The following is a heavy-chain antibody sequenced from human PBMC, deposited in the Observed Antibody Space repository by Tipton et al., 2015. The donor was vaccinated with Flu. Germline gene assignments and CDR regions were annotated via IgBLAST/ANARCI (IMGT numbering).Heavy chain of an antibody. CDR1: GGSFSGYY. D-gene: IGHD3-16*01. V-gene: IGHV4-34*01. Sequence: TLSLTCAVYGGSFSGYYWSWIRQPPGKGLEWIGEINHSGTTNYSPSLKSRVTISVDTSKNQFSLKLSSVTAADTAVYYCARAGTTWGRMDVWGQGTTVTVSS. CDR2: INHSGTT. CDR3: ARAGTTWGRMDV. J-gene: IGHJ6*02.